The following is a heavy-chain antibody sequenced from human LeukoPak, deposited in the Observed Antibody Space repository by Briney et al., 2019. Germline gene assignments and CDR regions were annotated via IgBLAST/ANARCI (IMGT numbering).Heavy chain of an antibody. CDR1: GYIFTTYY. J-gene: IGHJ5*02. Sequence: LRASVKVSCKASGYIFTTYYMHWVRQAPGPGLEWMGIINSSGGSTSYAQKFQGRVTMTRDTSTSTVYMELSSLRSEDTAVYYCTRGPPFMDIVSTSRFDPWGQGTLVTVSS. CDR3: TRGPPFMDIVSTSRFDP. D-gene: IGHD5/OR15-5a*01. CDR2: INSSGGST. V-gene: IGHV1-46*01.